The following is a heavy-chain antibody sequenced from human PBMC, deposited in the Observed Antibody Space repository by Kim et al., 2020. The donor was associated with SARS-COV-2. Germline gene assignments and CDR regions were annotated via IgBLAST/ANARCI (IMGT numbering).Heavy chain of an antibody. V-gene: IGHV1-3*01. Sequence: ASVKVSCKASGYTFTSYAMHWVRQAPGQRLEWMGWINAGNGNTKYSQKFPGRVTITRDTSASTAYMELSSLRSEDTAVYYCARDFEIAAAGIDYWGQGTLVTVSS. D-gene: IGHD6-13*01. CDR1: GYTFTSYA. CDR2: INAGNGNT. J-gene: IGHJ4*02. CDR3: ARDFEIAAAGIDY.